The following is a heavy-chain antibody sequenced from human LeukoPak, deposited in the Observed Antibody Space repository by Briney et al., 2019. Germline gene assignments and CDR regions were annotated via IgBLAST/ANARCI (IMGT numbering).Heavy chain of an antibody. CDR1: GYTFTSYG. CDR3: ARVGAVAHWFDP. CDR2: IIPIFGTA. V-gene: IGHV1-69*13. Sequence: ASVKVSCKASGYTFTSYGISWVRQAPGQGLEWMGGIIPIFGTANYAQKFQGRVTITADESTSTAYMELSSLRSEDTAVYYCARVGAVAHWFDPWGQGTLVTVSS. D-gene: IGHD6-19*01. J-gene: IGHJ5*02.